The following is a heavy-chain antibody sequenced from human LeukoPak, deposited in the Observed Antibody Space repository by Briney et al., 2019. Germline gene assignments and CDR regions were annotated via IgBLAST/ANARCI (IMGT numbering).Heavy chain of an antibody. CDR2: FSGSGGST. CDR1: GFTFSSYA. V-gene: IGHV3-23*01. J-gene: IGHJ4*02. Sequence: PGGSLRLSCAASGFTFSSYAMSWVRQAPGKGLEWVSVFSGSGGSTSYVDSVKGRFTISRDVSKNTLYLQMNSLRAEDTAVYYCAKDRRYSGYEGYFDYWGQGTLVTVSS. D-gene: IGHD5-12*01. CDR3: AKDRRYSGYEGYFDY.